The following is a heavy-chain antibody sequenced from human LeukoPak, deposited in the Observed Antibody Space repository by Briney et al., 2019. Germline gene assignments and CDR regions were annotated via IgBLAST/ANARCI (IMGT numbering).Heavy chain of an antibody. CDR1: GFTFSSYA. J-gene: IGHJ4*02. V-gene: IGHV3-64*04. Sequence: GGSLRLSCSASGFTFSSYAMHWVRQAPGKGLEYVSAISSNGGSTYYADSVKGRFTISRDNSKNTLYLQMNSLRAEDTAVYYCATHRNILTGYYPGGYYFDYWGQGTLVTVSS. CDR3: ATHRNILTGYYPGGYYFDY. CDR2: ISSNGGST. D-gene: IGHD3-9*01.